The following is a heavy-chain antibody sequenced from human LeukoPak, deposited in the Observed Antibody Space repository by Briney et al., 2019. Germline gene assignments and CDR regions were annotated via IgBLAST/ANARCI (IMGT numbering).Heavy chain of an antibody. CDR3: ARDRYYDSSGLVY. D-gene: IGHD3-22*01. Sequence: PGGSLRLSCAASGFTFSSYSMNWVRQAPGKGPEWVSSISSSSSYIYYADSVKGRFTISRDNAKNSLYLQMNSLRAEDTAVYYCARDRYYDSSGLVYWGQGTLVTVSS. CDR2: ISSSSSYI. V-gene: IGHV3-21*01. J-gene: IGHJ4*02. CDR1: GFTFSSYS.